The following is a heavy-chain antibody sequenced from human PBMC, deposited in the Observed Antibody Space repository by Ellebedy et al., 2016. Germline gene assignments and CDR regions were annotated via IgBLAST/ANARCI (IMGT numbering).Heavy chain of an antibody. D-gene: IGHD4-11*01. J-gene: IGHJ4*02. CDR2: IWYDGSSA. Sequence: GGSLRLSCAASGFTFDDYGMHWVRQAPGKGLERVAVIWYDGSSALYADSVKGRFTISRDNSKNTLYLQMNSLRAEDTAVYYCARASHYGNYVIDYWGQGILVTVSS. V-gene: IGHV3-33*08. CDR1: GFTFDDYG. CDR3: ARASHYGNYVIDY.